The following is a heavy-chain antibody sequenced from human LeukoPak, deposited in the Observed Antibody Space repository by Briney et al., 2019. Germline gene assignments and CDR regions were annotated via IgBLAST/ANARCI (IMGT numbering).Heavy chain of an antibody. Sequence: GGSLRLSCAASGFTFSSYAMSWVRQAPGKGLEWVSAISGSGGSTYYADSVKGRFTISRDNSKNTLYLQMNSLRVEDTAVCYCAKANQDIVVVVAALPDYYYYMDVWGKGTTVTVSS. CDR2: ISGSGGST. CDR1: GFTFSSYA. CDR3: AKANQDIVVVVAALPDYYYYMDV. V-gene: IGHV3-23*01. D-gene: IGHD2-15*01. J-gene: IGHJ6*03.